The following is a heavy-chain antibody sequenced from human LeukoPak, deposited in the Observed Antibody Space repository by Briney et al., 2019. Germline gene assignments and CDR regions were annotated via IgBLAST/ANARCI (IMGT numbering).Heavy chain of an antibody. D-gene: IGHD3-22*01. CDR1: GGTFSKYT. V-gene: IGHV1-69*13. CDR2: ITPLFGTA. CDR3: ARMKGYYVGFDP. Sequence: ASVKVSCKASGGTFSKYTISWVRQRPGQGLEWMGGITPLFGTANYAQKFQGRVTITADESTSTAYMELSSLRSEDAAVYYCARMKGYYVGFDPWGQGTLVTVSS. J-gene: IGHJ5*02.